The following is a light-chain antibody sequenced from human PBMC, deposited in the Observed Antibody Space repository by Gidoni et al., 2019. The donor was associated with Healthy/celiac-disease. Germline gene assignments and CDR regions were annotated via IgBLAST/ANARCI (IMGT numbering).Light chain of an antibody. J-gene: IGLJ3*02. CDR2: DTS. CDR3: LLSYSGARPWV. Sequence: QAVVTQEPSLTVSPGGTVTLTCGSSTRAVTSGHYPYWFQQKPGQAPRTLIYDTSNTHSWTPARFSGSLLGGKAALTLSGAQPEDEAEYYCLLSYSGARPWVFGGGTKLTVL. CDR1: TRAVTSGHY. V-gene: IGLV7-46*01.